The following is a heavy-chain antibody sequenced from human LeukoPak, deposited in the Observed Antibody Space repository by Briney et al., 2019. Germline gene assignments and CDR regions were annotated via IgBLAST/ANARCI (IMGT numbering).Heavy chain of an antibody. D-gene: IGHD2-2*02. CDR1: GFAFSSSA. Sequence: GGSLRLSCAASGFAFSSSAMSWVRQAPGKGLEWVSGIRGSGGSTYYADSVKGRFTISRDTSSNTLYLQMNTLKDDDTAIYYCANARPGPMARNRGGDYWGPGTLVTVSS. CDR2: IRGSGGST. V-gene: IGHV3-23*01. J-gene: IGHJ4*02. CDR3: ANARPGPMARNRGGDY.